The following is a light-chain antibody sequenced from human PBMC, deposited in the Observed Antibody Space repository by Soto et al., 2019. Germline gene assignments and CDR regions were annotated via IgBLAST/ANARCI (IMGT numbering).Light chain of an antibody. CDR1: ESHTITIY. CDR2: GAS. Sequence: EIVLTQSPGTLSLSPGERATLSCRASESHTITIYLDWYRQKPGQAPGLLIYGASSRATGIPNRFSGSGSGTDFTLTISSLEPEDFAVYYCQQYGNSPQTFGQGTKVHIK. V-gene: IGKV3-20*01. J-gene: IGKJ1*01. CDR3: QQYGNSPQT.